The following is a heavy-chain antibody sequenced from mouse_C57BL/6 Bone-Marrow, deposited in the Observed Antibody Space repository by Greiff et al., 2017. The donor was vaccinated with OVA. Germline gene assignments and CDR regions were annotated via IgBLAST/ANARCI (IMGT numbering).Heavy chain of an antibody. J-gene: IGHJ4*01. CDR2: IFPGSGST. CDR3: ARWGLWSMDY. D-gene: IGHD1-1*02. CDR1: GYTFTDYY. V-gene: IGHV1-75*01. Sequence: QVQLQQSGPELVKPGASVKISCKASGYTFTDYYINWVKQRPGQGLEWIGWIFPGSGSTYYNEKFKGKATLTVDKSSRTAYMLLSSLTSEDSAVYFCARWGLWSMDYWGQGTSVTVSS.